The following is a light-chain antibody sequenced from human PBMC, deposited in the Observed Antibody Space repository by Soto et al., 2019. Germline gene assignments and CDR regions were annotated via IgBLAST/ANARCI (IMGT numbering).Light chain of an antibody. CDR1: QSVSIY. CDR3: QQRSNGPALT. CDR2: DAS. V-gene: IGKV3-11*01. J-gene: IGKJ4*01. Sequence: DIVLTQSPATLSLSPGERATLSCRASQSVSIYLAWYQQKPGQAPRLLIYDASNRATGIPARFSGSGSGTDFTLTISSLEPEDFAVYYCQQRSNGPALTFGGGTKVDIK.